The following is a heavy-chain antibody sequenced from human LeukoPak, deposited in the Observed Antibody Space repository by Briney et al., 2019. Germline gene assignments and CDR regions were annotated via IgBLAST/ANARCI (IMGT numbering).Heavy chain of an antibody. V-gene: IGHV1-18*01. Sequence: EASVKVSCKASGYTFTSYGISWVRPAPGQGLEWMGWISAYNGNTNYAQKLQGRVTMTTDTSTSTAYMELRSLRSDDTAVYYCATWGSGSYDYYFDYWGQGTLVTVSS. CDR3: ATWGSGSYDYYFDY. D-gene: IGHD1-26*01. J-gene: IGHJ4*02. CDR2: ISAYNGNT. CDR1: GYTFTSYG.